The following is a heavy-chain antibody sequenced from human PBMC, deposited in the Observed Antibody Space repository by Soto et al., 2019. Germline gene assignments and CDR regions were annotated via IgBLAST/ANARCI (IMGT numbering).Heavy chain of an antibody. Sequence: QVQLVQSGADVNKPGASVKVSCKASGYTFIDYDINWVRQAAGQGLEWMGWMNPNTGNTAYAQKFAGRLTLTRDTSTSTAYMDLSTLTSEDTAVYYCARGFSSYSDPWAQGTPVTVSS. V-gene: IGHV1-8*02. J-gene: IGHJ5*02. CDR2: MNPNTGNT. CDR1: GYTFIDYD. CDR3: ARGFSSYSDP. D-gene: IGHD6-13*01.